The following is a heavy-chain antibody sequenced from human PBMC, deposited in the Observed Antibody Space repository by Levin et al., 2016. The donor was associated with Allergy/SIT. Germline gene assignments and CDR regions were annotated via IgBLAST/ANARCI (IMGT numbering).Heavy chain of an antibody. CDR2: IRSKAYGGTT. V-gene: IGHV3-49*02. Sequence: WIRQPPGKGLEWVGFIRSKAYGGTTEYAASVKGRFTISRDDSKSIAYLQMNSLKTEDTAVYYCTRGPYYSNYHFYGMDVWGQGTTVTVSS. J-gene: IGHJ6*02. D-gene: IGHD4-11*01. CDR3: TRGPYYSNYHFYGMDV.